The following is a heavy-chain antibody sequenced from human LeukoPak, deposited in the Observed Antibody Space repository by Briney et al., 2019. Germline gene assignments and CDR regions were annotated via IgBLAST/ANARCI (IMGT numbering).Heavy chain of an antibody. V-gene: IGHV4-59*01. CDR3: ARDLFADFWSGSRRFDP. D-gene: IGHD3-3*01. CDR1: GGSISSYY. CDR2: IYYSGST. J-gene: IGHJ5*02. Sequence: PSETLSLTCTVSGGSISSYYWSWIRQPPGKGLEWIGYIYYSGSTNYNPSLKSRVTISVDTSKNQFSLKLSSVTAADTAVYYCARDLFADFWSGSRRFDPWGQGTLVTVSS.